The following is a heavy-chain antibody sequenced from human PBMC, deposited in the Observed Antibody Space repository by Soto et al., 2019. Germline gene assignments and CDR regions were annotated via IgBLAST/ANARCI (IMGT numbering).Heavy chain of an antibody. CDR3: AKGGDVLLWFGEAYFDY. D-gene: IGHD3-10*01. V-gene: IGHV3-9*01. J-gene: IGHJ4*02. Sequence: EVQLVESGGGLVQPGRSLRLSCAASGFTFDDYAMHWVRQAPGKGLEWVSGVSWNSGSIGYADSVKGRFTISRDNAKNSLYLQMNSLRAEDTALYYCAKGGDVLLWFGEAYFDYWGQGTLVTVSS. CDR1: GFTFDDYA. CDR2: VSWNSGSI.